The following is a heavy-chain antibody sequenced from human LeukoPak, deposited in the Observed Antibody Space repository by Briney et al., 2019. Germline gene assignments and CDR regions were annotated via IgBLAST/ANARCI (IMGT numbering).Heavy chain of an antibody. CDR2: MNPNSGNT. V-gene: IGHV1-8*01. Sequence: ASVTVSCKASGYTFTSYDINWVRQATGQGLEWMGWMNPNSGNTGYAQKFQGRVTITRNTSISTAYMELSSLRSEDTAVYYCARGSGSSSWYYIDYWGQGTLVTVSS. J-gene: IGHJ4*02. CDR3: ARGSGSSSWYYIDY. CDR1: GYTFTSYD. D-gene: IGHD6-13*01.